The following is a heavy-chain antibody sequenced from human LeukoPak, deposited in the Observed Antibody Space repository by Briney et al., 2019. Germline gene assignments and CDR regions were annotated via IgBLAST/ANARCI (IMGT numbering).Heavy chain of an antibody. Sequence: GGSLRLSCAASGFTFSSYAMSWVRQAPGKGLEWVSGVSGSGGSTYYADSVKGRFTISRDNSKNTLYLQMNSLRAEDTAVYYCAKDLDIVATITGNWCQGTLVTVSS. CDR2: VSGSGGST. CDR3: AKDLDIVATITGN. D-gene: IGHD5-12*01. V-gene: IGHV3-23*01. CDR1: GFTFSSYA. J-gene: IGHJ4*02.